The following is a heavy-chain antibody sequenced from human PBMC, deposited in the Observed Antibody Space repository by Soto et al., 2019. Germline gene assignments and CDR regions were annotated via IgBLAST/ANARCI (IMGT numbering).Heavy chain of an antibody. CDR3: ARVFGSGYSYGYHYYYYYMDV. D-gene: IGHD5-18*01. V-gene: IGHV4-34*01. CDR2: INHSGST. J-gene: IGHJ6*03. CDR1: GGSFSGYY. Sequence: PSETLSLTCAVYGGSFSGYYWSWIRQPPGKGLEWIGEINHSGSTNYNPSLKSRVTISVDTSKNQFSLKLSSVTAADTAVYYCARVFGSGYSYGYHYYYYYMDVWGQGTTVTVSS.